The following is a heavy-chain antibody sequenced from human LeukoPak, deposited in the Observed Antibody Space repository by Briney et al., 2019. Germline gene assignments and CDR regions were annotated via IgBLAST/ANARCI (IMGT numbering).Heavy chain of an antibody. CDR2: SNAGNGNT. D-gene: IGHD5-18*01. CDR3: ARDGGSGYSYGIGNYYYYYMDV. V-gene: IGHV1-3*02. CDR1: GYTFTSYA. J-gene: IGHJ6*03. Sequence: ASVKVSCKASGYTFTSYAMHWVRQAPGQRLEWMGWSNAGNGNTKYSQELQGRVTITRDTSASTAYMELRSLRSEDMAVYYCARDGGSGYSYGIGNYYYYYMDVWGKGTTVTVSS.